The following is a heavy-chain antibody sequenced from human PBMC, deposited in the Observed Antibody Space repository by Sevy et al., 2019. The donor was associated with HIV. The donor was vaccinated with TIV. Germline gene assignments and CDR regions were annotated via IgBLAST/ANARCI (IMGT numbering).Heavy chain of an antibody. CDR2: ISSSSSYI. D-gene: IGHD3-10*01. CDR1: GFTFSSYG. CDR3: ARNDYSITMVRGVIISPGV. J-gene: IGHJ4*02. Sequence: GESLKISCAASGFTFSSYGMNWVRQAPGKGLEWVSSISSSSSYIYYADSVKGRFTISRDNAKNSLYLQMNSLRAEDTAVYYCARNDYSITMVRGVIISPGVWGQGTLVTVSS. V-gene: IGHV3-21*01.